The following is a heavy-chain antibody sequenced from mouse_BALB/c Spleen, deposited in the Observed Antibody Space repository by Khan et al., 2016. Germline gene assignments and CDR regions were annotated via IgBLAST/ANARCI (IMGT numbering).Heavy chain of an antibody. CDR1: GYSITSDYA. D-gene: IGHD2-14*01. Sequence: EVQLQESGPGLVKPSQSLSLTCTVTGYSITSDYAWNWIRQFPGNKVEWMGYISYSGSTSYNPSLKSRISVTRDTSKNQFFLQLNSVTTEDTATDYCATWVRRTGALDYWGQGTSVTVSS. CDR3: ATWVRRTGALDY. J-gene: IGHJ4*01. CDR2: ISYSGST. V-gene: IGHV3-2*02.